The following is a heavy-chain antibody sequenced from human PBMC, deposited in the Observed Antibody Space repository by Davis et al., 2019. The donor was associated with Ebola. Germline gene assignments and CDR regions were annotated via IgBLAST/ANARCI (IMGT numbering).Heavy chain of an antibody. D-gene: IGHD1-26*01. CDR3: AKDGRSGGVGAFDI. Sequence: GEPLKISCAASGFTFDDYAMHWVRQAPGKGLEWVSLISGDGGSTYYADSVKGRFTISRDNSKNSLYLQMNSLRTEDTALYYCAKDGRSGGVGAFDIWGQGTMVTVSS. J-gene: IGHJ3*02. CDR1: GFTFDDYA. CDR2: ISGDGGST. V-gene: IGHV3-43*02.